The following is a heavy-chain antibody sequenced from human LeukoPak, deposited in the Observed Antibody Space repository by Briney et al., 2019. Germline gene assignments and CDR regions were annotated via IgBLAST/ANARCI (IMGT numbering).Heavy chain of an antibody. CDR1: GLTFAGYD. V-gene: IGHV3-23*01. CDR3: AKRFCSATRCFHFDY. D-gene: IGHD2-2*01. Sequence: GGSLRLSCAASGLTFAGYDMSWVRQAPGKGLEWVSTISASSDNTYCAGSVKGRFTISRDNSKNTLYLQMDSLRAEDTAVYYCAKRFCSATRCFHFDYWGQGTLVTVSS. CDR2: ISASSDNT. J-gene: IGHJ4*02.